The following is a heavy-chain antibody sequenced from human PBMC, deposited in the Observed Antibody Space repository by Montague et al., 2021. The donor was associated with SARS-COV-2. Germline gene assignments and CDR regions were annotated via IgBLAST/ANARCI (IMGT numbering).Heavy chain of an antibody. CDR3: ARGTRYYYDSTYYFVL. J-gene: IGHJ2*01. Sequence: SETLSLTCTVSGGSISTYSWSWIRQPPGKGLEWIGYVYYIGSINXNPSLKSRVTLSIDTSKTQFSLKLSSVTAADTAVYFCARGTRYYYDSTYYFVLWGRGALVTVSS. V-gene: IGHV4-59*13. CDR2: VYYIGSI. D-gene: IGHD3-22*01. CDR1: GGSISTYS.